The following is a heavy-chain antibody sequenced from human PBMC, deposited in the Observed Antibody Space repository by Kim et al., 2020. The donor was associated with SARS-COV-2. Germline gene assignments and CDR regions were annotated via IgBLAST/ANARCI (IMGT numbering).Heavy chain of an antibody. CDR3: ARDSGS. V-gene: IGHV3-30*01. CDR2: YDGRNK. Sequence: YDGRNKDYADSVTGRFTISRENSKSSLYLEMNSLRAEDTAVYYCARDSGSWGQGSLVIVSS. D-gene: IGHD3-10*01. J-gene: IGHJ4*02.